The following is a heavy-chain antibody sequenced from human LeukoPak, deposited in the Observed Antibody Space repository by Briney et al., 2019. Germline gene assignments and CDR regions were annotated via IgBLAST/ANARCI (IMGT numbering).Heavy chain of an antibody. CDR1: GGSISSHY. CDR2: IYYSGST. D-gene: IGHD3-3*01. CDR3: ARGPSVTGLWSGYYTPYYYYMDV. Sequence: SETLSLTCTVSGGSISSHYWSWIRQPPGKGLEWIGYIYYSGSTNYNPSLKSRVTISVDTSKNQFSLKLSSVTAADTAVYYCARGPSVTGLWSGYYTPYYYYMDVWGKGTTVTVSS. V-gene: IGHV4-59*11. J-gene: IGHJ6*03.